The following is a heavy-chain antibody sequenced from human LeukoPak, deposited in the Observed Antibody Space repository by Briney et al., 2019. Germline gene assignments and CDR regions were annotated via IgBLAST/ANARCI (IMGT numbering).Heavy chain of an antibody. CDR2: IYSGGST. Sequence: GGSLRLSCAASGFTVSSNYMSWVRQAPGKGLEWVSVIYSGGSTYYADSVKGRFTISRDNSKNTLYLQMNSLRAEDTAVYYCAKWGDYDVLTGYYASDYWGQGTLVTVSS. CDR1: GFTVSSNY. D-gene: IGHD3-9*01. J-gene: IGHJ4*02. V-gene: IGHV3-53*01. CDR3: AKWGDYDVLTGYYASDY.